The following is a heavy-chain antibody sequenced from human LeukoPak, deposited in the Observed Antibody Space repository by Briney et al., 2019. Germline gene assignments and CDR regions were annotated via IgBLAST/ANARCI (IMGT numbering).Heavy chain of an antibody. CDR1: GFTFDDYA. CDR2: ISWNSRSI. V-gene: IGHV3-9*01. J-gene: IGHJ4*02. Sequence: GGSLRLSCTVSGFTFDDYAMHWVRQVPGKGLDWVSSISWNSRSIDYADSVKGRFIVSRDNAQNSVSLQMNSLRPEDTAFYYCVKDIFRGTYSGFDYWGQGTLVTVSS. D-gene: IGHD1-26*01. CDR3: VKDIFRGTYSGFDY.